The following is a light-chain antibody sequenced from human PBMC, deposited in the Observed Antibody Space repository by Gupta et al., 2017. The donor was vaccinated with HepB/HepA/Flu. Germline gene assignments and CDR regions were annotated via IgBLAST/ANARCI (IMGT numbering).Light chain of an antibody. CDR3: QHRDSTPSS. CDR1: QSISSY. V-gene: IGKV1-39*01. Sequence: DIQMTQSPSSLSASVGDRVTITCRASQSISSYLNWYQQKPGKAPKLLSYAASSLQSGVPSRFSGSGSGTDFTLTISRLQPEDFATYYGQHRDSTPSSFGQGTLMEIK. J-gene: IGKJ5*01. CDR2: AAS.